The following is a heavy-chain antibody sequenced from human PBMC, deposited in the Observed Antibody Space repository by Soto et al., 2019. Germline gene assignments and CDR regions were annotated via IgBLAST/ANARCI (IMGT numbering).Heavy chain of an antibody. V-gene: IGHV4-30-2*01. D-gene: IGHD2-21*01. Sequence: SETLSLTCAVSGGSISSGGYSWNWIRQPPGKGLEWIGYIYHSGSTYYNPSLKSRVPISVDTSKNQFSLKLSSVTAADTATYYCARGGISHWAYFYYMDVWDRGTTVTVSS. CDR1: GGSISSGGYS. CDR2: IYHSGST. J-gene: IGHJ6*03. CDR3: ARGGISHWAYFYYMDV.